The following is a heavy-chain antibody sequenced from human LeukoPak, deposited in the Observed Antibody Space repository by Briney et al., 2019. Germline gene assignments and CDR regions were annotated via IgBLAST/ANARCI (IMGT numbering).Heavy chain of an antibody. D-gene: IGHD4-23*01. J-gene: IGHJ6*03. CDR1: GGTSSNYA. V-gene: IGHV1-69*06. Sequence: GASVRVSCKASGGTSSNYAISWVRQAPGQGLEWMGGIIPIFGTANYAQKFQGRVTITADKSTSTAYMELSSLRSEDTAVYYCARVVSNYGGNFGYYYYYIDVWGKGTTVTVSS. CDR2: IIPIFGTA. CDR3: ARVVSNYGGNFGYYYYYIDV.